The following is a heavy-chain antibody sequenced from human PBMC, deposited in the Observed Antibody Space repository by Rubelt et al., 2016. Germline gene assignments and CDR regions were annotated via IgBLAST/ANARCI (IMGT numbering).Heavy chain of an antibody. D-gene: IGHD6-19*01. V-gene: IGHV1-46*01. CDR2: INPSGGST. CDR1: GYTFTSYY. J-gene: IGHJ4*02. CDR3: ARCRRAGGAVAGTWDY. Sequence: QVQLVQPGAEVKKPGASVKVSCKASGYTFTSYYMHWVRQAPGQGLEWMGIINPSGGSTSYAQKFQGRVTMTRDTSTSTVYMELRSLRSDDTAVYYCARCRRAGGAVAGTWDYWGQGTLVTVSS.